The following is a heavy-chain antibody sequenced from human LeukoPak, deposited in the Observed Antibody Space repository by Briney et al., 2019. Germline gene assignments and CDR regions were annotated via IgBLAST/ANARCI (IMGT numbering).Heavy chain of an antibody. CDR3: ARGGSGWLGNYFDY. CDR2: ISPYNGDT. CDR1: GGTFSSYA. D-gene: IGHD6-19*01. V-gene: IGHV1-18*01. J-gene: IGHJ4*02. Sequence: ASVKVSCKASGGTFSSYAISWVRQAPGQGPEWMGWISPYNGDTYYARKFQGRVTMTTDASTHTAYMELRSLRSDDTAVYYCARGGSGWLGNYFDYWGQGTLVTVSS.